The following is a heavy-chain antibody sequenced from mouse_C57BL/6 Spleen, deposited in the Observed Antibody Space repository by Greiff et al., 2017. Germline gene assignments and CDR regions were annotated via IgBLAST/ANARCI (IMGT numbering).Heavy chain of an antibody. J-gene: IGHJ3*01. CDR1: GYTFTDYY. V-gene: IGHV1-26*01. D-gene: IGHD1-1*02. Sequence: VQLQQSGPELVKPEASVKISCKASGYTFTDYYMNWVKQSHGKSLEWIGDINPNNGGTSYNQKFKGKATLTVDKSSSTAYMELRSLTSEDSAVYYCARWGGNPFAYWGQGTLVTVSA. CDR2: INPNNGGT. CDR3: ARWGGNPFAY.